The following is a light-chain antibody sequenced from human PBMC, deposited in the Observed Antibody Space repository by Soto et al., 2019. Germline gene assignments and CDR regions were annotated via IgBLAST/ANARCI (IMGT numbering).Light chain of an antibody. CDR3: SSYAGSTPV. CDR2: EVS. V-gene: IGLV2-8*01. Sequence: QPVLTQPPSASGSPGQSVTISCTGTSSDVGGYNYVSWYQQHPGKAPKLMIYEVSKRPSGVPDRFSGSKSGNTASLTVSGLQAEDEADYYCSSYAGSTPVFGGGTKLTVL. J-gene: IGLJ2*01. CDR1: SSDVGGYNY.